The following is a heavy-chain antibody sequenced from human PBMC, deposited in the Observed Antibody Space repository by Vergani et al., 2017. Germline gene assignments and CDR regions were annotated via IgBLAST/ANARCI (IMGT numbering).Heavy chain of an antibody. CDR1: GGSISSSSYY. V-gene: IGHV4-39*01. J-gene: IGHJ4*02. Sequence: QLQLQESGPGLVKPSETLSLTCTVSGGSISSSSYYWGWIRQPPGKGLEWIGSIYYSGSTYYNPSLKSRVTISVDTSKNQFSLKLSSVTAADTAVYYCARRPRPCSTDSFDYWGQGTLVTVSS. CDR3: ARRPRPCSTDSFDY. CDR2: IYYSGST. D-gene: IGHD2-2*01.